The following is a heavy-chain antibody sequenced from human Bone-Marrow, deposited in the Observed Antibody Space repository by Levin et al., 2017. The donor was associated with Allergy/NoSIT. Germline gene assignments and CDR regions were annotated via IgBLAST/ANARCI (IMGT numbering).Heavy chain of an antibody. Sequence: PGGSLRLSCAASGFNLRKYAMTWVRQAPGKGLEWVSSLSGSSGRAYYADSVKGRFTISRDNSRNTLYVQMNSLRAEDTAIYYCARTQVSDALAPDIIQRYFVAYGMDVWGQGTTVTVSS. CDR2: LSGSSGRA. CDR1: GFNLRKYA. V-gene: IGHV3-23*01. CDR3: ARTQVSDALAPDIIQRYFVAYGMDV. D-gene: IGHD3-9*01. J-gene: IGHJ6*02.